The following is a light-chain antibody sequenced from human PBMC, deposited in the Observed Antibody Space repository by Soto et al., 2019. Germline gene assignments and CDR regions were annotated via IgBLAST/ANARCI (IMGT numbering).Light chain of an antibody. CDR3: QQYNNWPPT. Sequence: MTQSPSTLSVSPGERATLSCRASQSVSSNLVWYQQKRGQAPRLLIYGASTRATGIPARFSGSGSGTEFTLTISSLQSEDFAVYYCQQYNNWPPTFGQGTKLEIK. CDR1: QSVSSN. V-gene: IGKV3-15*01. CDR2: GAS. J-gene: IGKJ2*01.